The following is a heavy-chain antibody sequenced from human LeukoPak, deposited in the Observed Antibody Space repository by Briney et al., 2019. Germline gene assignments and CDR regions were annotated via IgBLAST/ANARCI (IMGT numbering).Heavy chain of an antibody. Sequence: GGSLRLSCAAPGFTFSSAAMTWVRQAPGKGLEWVSTITGSDDRTYYADSVKGRFTISRDYSKNTLHLQMNSLRVEDTAIFYCAKGAQLNSGYHPDYWGQGIMVTVSS. V-gene: IGHV3-23*01. CDR3: AKGAQLNSGYHPDY. CDR2: ITGSDDRT. D-gene: IGHD3-22*01. J-gene: IGHJ4*02. CDR1: GFTFSSAA.